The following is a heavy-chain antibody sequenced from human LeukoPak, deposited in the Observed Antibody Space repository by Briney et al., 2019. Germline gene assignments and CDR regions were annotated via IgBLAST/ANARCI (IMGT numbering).Heavy chain of an antibody. V-gene: IGHV3-23*01. J-gene: IGHJ4*02. CDR3: AKERQTGDYFTSDY. D-gene: IGHD4-17*01. CDR1: GFFFGRFG. CDR2: INGRGTT. Sequence: PGRSLRLSCAASGFFFGRFGMHWVRQAPGEGLEWLSAINGRGTTFYSDSVKGRFTISRVNSENTVYLQMNSLTVDDTAVYFCAKERQTGDYFTSDYWGQGTLVTVSS.